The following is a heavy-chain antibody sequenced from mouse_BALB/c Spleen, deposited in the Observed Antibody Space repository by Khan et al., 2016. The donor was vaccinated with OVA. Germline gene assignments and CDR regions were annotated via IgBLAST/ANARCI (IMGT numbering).Heavy chain of an antibody. CDR3: ARIYGGDCDY. CDR1: GYSITSDYA. V-gene: IGHV3-2*02. CDR2: ISYSGNT. J-gene: IGHJ2*01. D-gene: IGHD1-1*01. Sequence: EVELVESGPGLVKPSQSLSLTCTVTGYSITSDYAWNWIRQFPENKLEWMGHISYSGNTKYNPSLKSRISITRDTSKNQFFLQLNSVTTEDTATYYCARIYGGDCDYWGQGTTLTVAS.